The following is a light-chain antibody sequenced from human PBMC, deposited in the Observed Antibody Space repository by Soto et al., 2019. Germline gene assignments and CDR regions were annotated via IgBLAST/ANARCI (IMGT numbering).Light chain of an antibody. CDR1: SRDVGGYNY. J-gene: IGLJ3*02. Sequence: QSVLTQPASVSGSPGQSITISCTGTSRDVGGYNYVPWYQQHPGKAPKVMIYEVNNRPSGVSDRFSGSKSGNTASLTISGLQAEDEAVYFCSSYTGSSTLGEMFGGGTKLTVL. V-gene: IGLV2-14*01. CDR3: SSYTGSSTLGEM. CDR2: EVN.